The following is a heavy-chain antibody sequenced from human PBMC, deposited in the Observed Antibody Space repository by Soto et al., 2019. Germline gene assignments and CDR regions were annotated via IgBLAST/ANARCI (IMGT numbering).Heavy chain of an antibody. CDR1: GFTFRTYA. Sequence: PGGSLRLSCAASGFTFRTYAMSWVRQAPGKGLEWVSGVSGSGGSTNYADSVKGRFTISRDNSKNTLYLQMNSLRAEDTAVYYCAKVLTCSGGSCYWANAFDIWGQGTMVPVS. D-gene: IGHD2-15*01. CDR3: AKVLTCSGGSCYWANAFDI. J-gene: IGHJ3*02. CDR2: VSGSGGST. V-gene: IGHV3-23*01.